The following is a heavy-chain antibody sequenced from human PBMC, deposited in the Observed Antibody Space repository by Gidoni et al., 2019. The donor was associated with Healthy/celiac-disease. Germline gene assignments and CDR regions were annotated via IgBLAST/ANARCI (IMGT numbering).Heavy chain of an antibody. Sequence: EVQLVESGGGLVQHGGYLKLSCAASGFTFSGSAMHLVRQASGTGLEGVGRIRSKANSYATAYAASLKGRFTISRDDSKNTAYLQMNSLKTEDTAVYYCTRHDRYNWNDGSPAYYYMDVWGKGTTVTVSS. D-gene: IGHD1-1*01. CDR3: TRHDRYNWNDGSPAYYYMDV. CDR1: GFTFSGSA. V-gene: IGHV3-73*02. CDR2: IRSKANSYAT. J-gene: IGHJ6*03.